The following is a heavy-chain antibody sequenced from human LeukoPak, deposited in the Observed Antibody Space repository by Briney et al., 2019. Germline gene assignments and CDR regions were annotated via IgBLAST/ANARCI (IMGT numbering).Heavy chain of an antibody. Sequence: GGSLRLSCAASGFTFSSYGMHWVRQAPGKGLEWVSVIYSGGSTYYADSVKGRFTISRDNSKNTLYLQMNSLRAEDTAVYYCARCTAMVYDYWGQGTLVTVSS. J-gene: IGHJ4*02. CDR1: GFTFSSYG. V-gene: IGHV3-53*01. CDR2: IYSGGST. D-gene: IGHD5-18*01. CDR3: ARCTAMVYDY.